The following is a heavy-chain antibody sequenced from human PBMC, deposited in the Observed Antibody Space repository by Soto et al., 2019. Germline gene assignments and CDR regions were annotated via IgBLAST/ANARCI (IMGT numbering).Heavy chain of an antibody. CDR2: IYYTGSA. Sequence: PSETFSHTYTVSGDSINSGDFYWSWIRQPPGKGLEWVGYIYYTGSAYCTPSLKSRVTSSIDTSNNRFSLNVTSVTAADRAVYYCASGDHLARLHYWTQRTPDTGSS. J-gene: IGHJ4*01. V-gene: IGHV4-30-4*01. CDR1: GDSINSGDFY. D-gene: IGHD6-6*01. CDR3: ASGDHLARLHY.